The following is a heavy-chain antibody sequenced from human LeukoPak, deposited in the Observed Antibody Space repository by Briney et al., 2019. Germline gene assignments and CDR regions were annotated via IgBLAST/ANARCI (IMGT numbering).Heavy chain of an antibody. CDR1: GFTFSNYA. Sequence: GGSLRLSCAASGFTFSNYAMSWVRQAPGKGLEWVSSISGSGGGTYYADSLKGRFTISRDNSKNTMYLQMNSLRAEDTAVYYCAKGSPPTWFDPWGQGTLVTVSS. CDR2: ISGSGGGT. CDR3: AKGSPPTWFDP. J-gene: IGHJ5*02. V-gene: IGHV3-23*01.